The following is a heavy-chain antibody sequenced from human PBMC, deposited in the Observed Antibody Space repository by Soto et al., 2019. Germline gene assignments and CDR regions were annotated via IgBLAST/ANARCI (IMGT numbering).Heavy chain of an antibody. Sequence: QVQLMQSGAEVKKPGASVKVSCKASGDTFSDYYIHWVRQAPGQGLEWMGTVNPSGGHTTYSQHFLGRVTMTRDTSTSTLHMELTSLTSEDTAVYYCASGGHVVVVTAALDYWGQETLVTVSS. CDR3: ASGGHVVVVTAALDY. V-gene: IGHV1-46*01. CDR1: GDTFSDYY. D-gene: IGHD2-21*02. J-gene: IGHJ4*02. CDR2: VNPSGGHT.